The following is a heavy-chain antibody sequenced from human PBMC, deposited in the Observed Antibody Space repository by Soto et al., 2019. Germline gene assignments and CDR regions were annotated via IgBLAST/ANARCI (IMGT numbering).Heavy chain of an antibody. V-gene: IGHV2-70*01. Sequence: SGPTLVNPTQTLTLTCTFSGFSLSTSGMCVSWIRQPPGKALEWLALIDWDDDKYYSTSLKTRLTISKDTSKNQVVFTMTNMFPVYTATYYCARIRSSGGSCAVRDAFDIWGQGTMVTVSS. CDR1: GFSLSTSGMC. CDR2: IDWDDDK. CDR3: ARIRSSGGSCAVRDAFDI. J-gene: IGHJ3*02. D-gene: IGHD2-15*01.